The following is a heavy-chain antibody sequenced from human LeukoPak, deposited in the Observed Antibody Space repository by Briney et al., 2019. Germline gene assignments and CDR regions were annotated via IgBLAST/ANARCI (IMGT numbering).Heavy chain of an antibody. J-gene: IGHJ3*02. CDR1: GFTFSSYG. CDR3: AKDHYDYVWGSYRGDAFDI. V-gene: IGHV3-23*01. CDR2: ISGSGGST. D-gene: IGHD3-16*02. Sequence: GGSLRLSCAASGFTFSSYGMSWVRQAPGKGLEWVSAISGSGGSTYYADSVKGRFTISRDNSKNTLYLKMNSLRAEDTAVYYCAKDHYDYVWGSYRGDAFDIWGQGTMVTVSS.